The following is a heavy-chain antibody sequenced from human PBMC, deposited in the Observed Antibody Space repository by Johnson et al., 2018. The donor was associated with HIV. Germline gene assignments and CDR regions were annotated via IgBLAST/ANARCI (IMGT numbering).Heavy chain of an antibody. J-gene: IGHJ3*02. Sequence: EVQLVESGGGVVQPGRSLRLSCAASGFTVSSNYMSWVRQAPGKGLEWVSVIYSGGSTYYTDSVKGRFTISRDNSKNTLYLQMNSLRAEDTAVYYCARLEELLRAFDIWGQGTMVTVSS. CDR2: IYSGGST. CDR1: GFTVSSNY. CDR3: ARLEELLRAFDI. V-gene: IGHV3-66*02. D-gene: IGHD1-26*01.